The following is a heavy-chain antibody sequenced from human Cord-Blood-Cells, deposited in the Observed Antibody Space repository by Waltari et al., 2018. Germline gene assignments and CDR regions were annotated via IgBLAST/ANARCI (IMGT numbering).Heavy chain of an antibody. CDR2: ISWNSGSI. CDR3: AKAPVSEGYFDL. V-gene: IGHV3-9*01. D-gene: IGHD3-10*01. Sequence: EVQLVESGGGLVQPGRSLRLSCAASGFTFDDYAMHWVRQAPGKGLEWVSGISWNSGSIGYADSVKGRFTISRDNAKNSLYLQMNSLRAEDTALYYCAKAPVSEGYFDLWGRGTLVTVSS. J-gene: IGHJ2*01. CDR1: GFTFDDYA.